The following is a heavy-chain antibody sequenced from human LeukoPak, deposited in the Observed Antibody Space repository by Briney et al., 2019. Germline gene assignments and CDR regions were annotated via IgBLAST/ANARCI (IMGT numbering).Heavy chain of an antibody. J-gene: IGHJ4*02. CDR1: GFTFSNFW. CDR3: ATSDGDLADY. Sequence: GGSLRLSCTASGFTFSNFWMGWVRQAPGKGLEWVANIKQDETEKFYLGSVKGRFTISRDNAKNTLYLQMNSLRAEDTAVYHCATSDGDLADYWGQGTLVTVSS. V-gene: IGHV3-7*01. CDR2: IKQDETEK. D-gene: IGHD3-10*01.